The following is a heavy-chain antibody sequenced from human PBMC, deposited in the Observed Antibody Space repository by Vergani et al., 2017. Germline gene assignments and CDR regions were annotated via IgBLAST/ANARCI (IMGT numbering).Heavy chain of an antibody. CDR1: GFTLSSHA. D-gene: IGHD1-26*01. V-gene: IGHV3-33*01. CDR2: IWYDGSKE. Sequence: QVQLAESGGGVVQPGRSLRLSCAGSGFTLSSHAMHWVRQAPGKGLEWVAFIWYDGSKEYYADSVKGRFTISRDNAKNSLYLQMNSLRAEDTAVYICVRDGSGSLDFWGPGTMVIVSS. J-gene: IGHJ4*02. CDR3: VRDGSGSLDF.